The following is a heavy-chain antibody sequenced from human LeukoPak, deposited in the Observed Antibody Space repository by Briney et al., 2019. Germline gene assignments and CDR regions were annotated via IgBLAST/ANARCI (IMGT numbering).Heavy chain of an antibody. J-gene: IGHJ4*02. CDR3: ARDSTYYYDSSGYYIGSYFDY. D-gene: IGHD3-22*01. CDR1: GFTFSSYA. V-gene: IGHV3-30-3*01. CDR2: IPYDGSNK. Sequence: GGSLRLSCAASGFTFSSYAMHWVRQAPGKGLEWVAVIPYDGSNKYYADSVKGRFTISRDNSKNTLYLQMNSLRAEDTAVYYCARDSTYYYDSSGYYIGSYFDYWGQGTLVTVSS.